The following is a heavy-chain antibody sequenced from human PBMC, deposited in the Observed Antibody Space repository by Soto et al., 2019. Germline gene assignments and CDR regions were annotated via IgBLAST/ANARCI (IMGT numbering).Heavy chain of an antibody. V-gene: IGHV2-5*01. CDR3: AHLLPLAFRGFVVAPHQENYFDY. D-gene: IGHD2-15*01. CDR2: IYWNDDK. CDR1: GLSLSTSGVG. J-gene: IGHJ4*02. Sequence: QITLKESGPTLVKPTQTLTLTYTFPGLSLSTSGVGVRWIRQPQGKALEWLALIYWNDDKRYTPSLKSRRTITKDTSKNQVVLTMTNMDPVDTAAYYCAHLLPLAFRGFVVAPHQENYFDYWGQGTLVTVSS.